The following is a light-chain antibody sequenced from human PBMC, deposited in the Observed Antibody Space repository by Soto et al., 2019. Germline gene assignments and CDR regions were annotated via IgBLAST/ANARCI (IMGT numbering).Light chain of an antibody. V-gene: IGKV3-20*01. Sequence: EIVLPQSAGTLSLSPGEGDTLSCRTSQSFSSSYLRWFQQRPGQAPRVFFYGASNRAAGLPDGFCGSGSGTDFTLAIGTLEPEDFCAYYCEYYGRSPPYTFCQGPKR. CDR2: GAS. J-gene: IGKJ2*01. CDR1: QSFSSSY. CDR3: EYYGRSPPYT.